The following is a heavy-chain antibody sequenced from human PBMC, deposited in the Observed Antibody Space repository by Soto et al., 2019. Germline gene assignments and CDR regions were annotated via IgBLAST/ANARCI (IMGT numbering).Heavy chain of an antibody. CDR3: XXXXXXXXXXXXXDD. CDR1: GYSFTSYW. CDR2: ISPGDSDT. V-gene: IGHV5-51*03. Sequence: EVQLVQSGAEVKKPGESLKISCKGSGYSFTSYWIGWVRQMPGKGLXWMGIISPGDSDTRYSPSFQGQVTISADKSXXXXXXXXXXXXXXXXXXXXXXXXXXXXXXXXXXDDWGQGTLVTVSS. J-gene: IGHJ4*02.